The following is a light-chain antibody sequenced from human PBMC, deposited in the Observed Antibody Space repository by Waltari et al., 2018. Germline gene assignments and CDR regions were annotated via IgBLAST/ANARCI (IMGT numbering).Light chain of an antibody. V-gene: IGLV2-14*03. CDR1: TSDVGGYDY. Sequence: QSALTQPASVSGSPGQSITISCTATTSDVGGYDYVSWYQQHPGKAPKLMIYDVSYRPSGVSNRFSGSKSGNTASLTISGLQDEDEADYYCTSYTSSGTCVFGSGTKVTVL. CDR2: DVS. CDR3: TSYTSSGTCV. J-gene: IGLJ1*01.